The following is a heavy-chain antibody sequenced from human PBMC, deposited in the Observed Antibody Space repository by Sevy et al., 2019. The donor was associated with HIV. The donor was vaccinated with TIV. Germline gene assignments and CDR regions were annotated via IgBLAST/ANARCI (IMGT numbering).Heavy chain of an antibody. D-gene: IGHD3-3*01. CDR3: TGATFFGATWFDP. CDR2: IKTKTDGGSA. V-gene: IGHV3-15*01. J-gene: IGHJ5*02. Sequence: GGSLRLSCAASGYTFNNAWMSWVRQAPGKGLEWLGRIKTKTDGGSAEYASPVKGRFTISSNDSKSTLYLQMNRLRTEDTGVYYCTGATFFGATWFDPWGQGALVTVSS. CDR1: GYTFNNAW.